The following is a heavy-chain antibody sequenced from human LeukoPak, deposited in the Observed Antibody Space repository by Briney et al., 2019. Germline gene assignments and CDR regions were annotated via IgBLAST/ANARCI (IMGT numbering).Heavy chain of an antibody. V-gene: IGHV3-11*04. Sequence: GGSLRLSCAASGFTFSDYYMSWIRQAPGKGLEWVSYISSSGSTIYYADSVKGRFTISRDNARNSLYLQMNSLRAEDTAVYYCARDYYYDSSGYYLHWGQGTPVTVSS. D-gene: IGHD3-22*01. CDR1: GFTFSDYY. CDR2: ISSSGSTI. CDR3: ARDYYYDSSGYYLH. J-gene: IGHJ4*02.